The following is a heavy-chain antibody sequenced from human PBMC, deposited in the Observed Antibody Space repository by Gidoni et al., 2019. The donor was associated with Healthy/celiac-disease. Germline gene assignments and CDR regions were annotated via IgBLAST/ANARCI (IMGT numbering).Heavy chain of an antibody. J-gene: IGHJ1*01. CDR1: GGSISSGSYY. CDR3: ARDSSGSGSTGFQH. Sequence: QVQLQESGPGLVKPSPTLSLTCTVSGGSISSGSYYWSWIRQPAGKGLEWIGRIYTSGSTNYNPSLKSRVTISVDTSKNQFSLKLSSVTAADTAVYYCARDSSGSGSTGFQHWGQGTLVTVSS. CDR2: IYTSGST. V-gene: IGHV4-61*02. D-gene: IGHD1-26*01.